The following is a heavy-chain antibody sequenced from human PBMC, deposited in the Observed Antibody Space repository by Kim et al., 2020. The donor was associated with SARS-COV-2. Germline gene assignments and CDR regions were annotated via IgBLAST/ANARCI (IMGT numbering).Heavy chain of an antibody. CDR1: GFTFDQSA. Sequence: GGSLRLSCAASGFTFDQSAMHWVRQAPGKGLEWVSLIGANGETIYYADSVKGRFTISIDNNKNSLYLQMNSLRTEDTALYYCVRASGWLPCYWGQGTLVTVSS. V-gene: IGHV3-43*02. J-gene: IGHJ4*02. CDR3: VRASGWLPCY. CDR2: IGANGETI. D-gene: IGHD6-19*01.